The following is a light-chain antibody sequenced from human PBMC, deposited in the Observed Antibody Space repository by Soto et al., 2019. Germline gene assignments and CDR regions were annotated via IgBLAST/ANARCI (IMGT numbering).Light chain of an antibody. CDR1: QSVDSTY. CDR2: ATS. V-gene: IGKV3-20*01. Sequence: EIVLTHSPCTLSLSPGERATLSCRASQSVDSTYLAWYQQKPDQSPRLLIYATSTRAAGIPDRFSGSGSGTEFTLTISSLEPEDFAVYHCQQYGSFLITFGQGTRLEIK. J-gene: IGKJ5*01. CDR3: QQYGSFLIT.